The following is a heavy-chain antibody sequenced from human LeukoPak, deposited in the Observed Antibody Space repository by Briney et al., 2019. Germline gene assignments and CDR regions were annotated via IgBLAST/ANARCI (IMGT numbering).Heavy chain of an antibody. V-gene: IGHV3-23*01. J-gene: IGHJ4*02. D-gene: IGHD6-13*01. CDR1: GFTFSIYA. Sequence: GGSLTLSCAVSGFTFSIYAMSWVRQAPGKGLEWVSAISGSGGSTYYAASVKGRFTISRDNSKNTLYLPMNSLRAEDTAVCYCAKDGGSSSWYPDYWGQGTLVTVSS. CDR2: ISGSGGST. CDR3: AKDGGSSSWYPDY.